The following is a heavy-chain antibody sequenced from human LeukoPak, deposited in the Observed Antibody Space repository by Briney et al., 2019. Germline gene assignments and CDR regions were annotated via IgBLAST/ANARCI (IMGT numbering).Heavy chain of an antibody. Sequence: GGSLRLSGAASGFTFSDYTMNWVRQAPGKGLEWVSSISSISSYIYYADSVKGRFTISIDNAKNELYLQMNSLRAEDTAVYYCARFLKTGYWAQYYYFDLWGRGTLVTVSS. CDR1: GFTFSDYT. J-gene: IGHJ2*01. V-gene: IGHV3-21*01. D-gene: IGHD3-9*01. CDR2: ISSISSYI. CDR3: ARFLKTGYWAQYYYFDL.